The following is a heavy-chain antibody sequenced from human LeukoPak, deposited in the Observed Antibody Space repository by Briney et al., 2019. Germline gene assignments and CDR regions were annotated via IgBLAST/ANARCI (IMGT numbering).Heavy chain of an antibody. CDR1: GYTFTDYY. V-gene: IGHV1-2*02. CDR2: ISPISGGT. CDR3: ARGRDSGSRTFYFDY. D-gene: IGHD1-26*01. J-gene: IGHJ4*02. Sequence: ASAKVSCKASGYTFTDYYLHWMRQAPGQGLEWLAWISPISGGTKYAQKFQGRVTLTRDTSISTAYMELSRLRSDDTAVYFCARGRDSGSRTFYFDYWGQGTLVTVSS.